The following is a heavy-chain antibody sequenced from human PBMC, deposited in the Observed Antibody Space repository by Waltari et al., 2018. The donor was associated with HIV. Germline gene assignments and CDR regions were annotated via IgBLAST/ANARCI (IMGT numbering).Heavy chain of an antibody. CDR3: AKSMRDLRPSAFDV. J-gene: IGHJ3*01. Sequence: EVQLLESGGGQVQPGGSLRLFCATSGFNFRNFAMSWVRQAPGNGQEWASHVSGSGTTESDADYVKGRVTISRDFSNNTLFLQMNNLQAEDTAVYFCAKSMRDLRPSAFDVWGQGTVVAISS. V-gene: IGHV3-23*01. D-gene: IGHD2-8*01. CDR2: VSGSGTTE. CDR1: GFNFRNFA.